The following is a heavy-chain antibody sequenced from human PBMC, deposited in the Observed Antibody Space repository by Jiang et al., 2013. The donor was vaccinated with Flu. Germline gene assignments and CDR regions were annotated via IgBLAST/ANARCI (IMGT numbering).Heavy chain of an antibody. D-gene: IGHD3-10*01. V-gene: IGHV1-8*01. CDR1: GYTFTSYD. J-gene: IGHJ4*02. CDR3: ARGPLTYYYGSGPVGY. CDR2: MNPNSGNT. Sequence: PGASVKVSCKASGYTFTSYDINWVRQATGQGLEWMGWMNPNSGNTGYAQKFQGRVTMTRNTSISTAYMELSSLRSEDTAVYYCARGPLTYYYGSGPVGYWGQGTLVTVSS.